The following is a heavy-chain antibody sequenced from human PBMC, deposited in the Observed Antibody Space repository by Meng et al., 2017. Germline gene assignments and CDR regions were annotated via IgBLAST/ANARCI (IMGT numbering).Heavy chain of an antibody. CDR2: INAGNGNT. D-gene: IGHD5-24*01. J-gene: IGHJ3*02. Sequence: ASAKVSCKASGYTFTSYAMQWVRQAPGQRLEWMGWINAGNGNTKYSQKFQGRVTITRDTSASTAYMELSSLRSEDTAVYYCARTINTDAFDIWGQGTMVTVSS. CDR1: GYTFTSYA. CDR3: ARTINTDAFDI. V-gene: IGHV1-3*01.